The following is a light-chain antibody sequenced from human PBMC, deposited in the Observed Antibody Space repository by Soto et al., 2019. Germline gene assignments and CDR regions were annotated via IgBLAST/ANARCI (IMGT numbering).Light chain of an antibody. Sequence: EIVLKQSPATLSLSPGDRATLSCRASQSVSRYLAWYQHSPGHAPTLLIYDASNSATGIPARFSGSGSETDFPLTISNLEPEDSPVCDGQQRNNWPLTFGQGTKLEIK. J-gene: IGKJ2*01. CDR2: DAS. CDR3: QQRNNWPLT. CDR1: QSVSRY. V-gene: IGKV3-11*01.